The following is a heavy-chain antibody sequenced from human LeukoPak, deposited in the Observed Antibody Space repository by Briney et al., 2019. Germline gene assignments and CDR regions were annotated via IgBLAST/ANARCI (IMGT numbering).Heavy chain of an antibody. CDR3: AASTWYSSGWYHWFDP. CDR1: GGSISSYY. Sequence: SETLSLTCTVSGGSISSYYWTWIRQPPGKGLEWIGYIYYSGSPNYNPSLKSRVTISVDMSKNQFSLQLNSVTPEATAVYYCAASTWYSSGWYHWFDPWGQGTLVTVSS. J-gene: IGHJ5*02. CDR2: IYYSGSP. V-gene: IGHV4-59*12. D-gene: IGHD6-19*01.